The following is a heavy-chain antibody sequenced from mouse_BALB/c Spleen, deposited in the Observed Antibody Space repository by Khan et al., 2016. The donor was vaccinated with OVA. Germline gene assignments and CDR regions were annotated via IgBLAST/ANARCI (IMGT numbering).Heavy chain of an antibody. CDR3: ARAYYGSSSLDY. D-gene: IGHD1-1*01. CDR1: GFTFTDYY. V-gene: IGHV7-3*02. Sequence: EVELVESGGGLVQPGGSLRLSCATSGFTFTDYYMSWVRQPPGKALEWLGFIRNKANGYTTEYSASVKGRFTISRDNSQSILYLQMNTLTTEDSATYHCARAYYGSSSLDYWGQGTTLTVSS. CDR2: IRNKANGYTT. J-gene: IGHJ2*01.